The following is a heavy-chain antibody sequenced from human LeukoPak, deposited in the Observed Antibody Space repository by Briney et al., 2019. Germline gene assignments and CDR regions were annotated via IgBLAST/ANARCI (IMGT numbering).Heavy chain of an antibody. D-gene: IGHD3-10*01. CDR2: ISSSGSTI. CDR3: ARDLGRARVVISAAFDY. CDR1: GFTFSSYE. Sequence: GGSLRLSCAASGFTFSSYEMNWVRLAPGKGLEWVSYISSSGSTIYYADSVKGRLTISRDNAKNSLYLQMNSLRAEDTAVYYCARDLGRARVVISAAFDYWGQGTLVTVSS. J-gene: IGHJ4*02. V-gene: IGHV3-48*03.